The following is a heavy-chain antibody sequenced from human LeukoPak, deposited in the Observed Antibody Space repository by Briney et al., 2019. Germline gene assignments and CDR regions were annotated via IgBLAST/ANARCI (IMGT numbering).Heavy chain of an antibody. V-gene: IGHV3-48*01. CDR3: AKGKNDYVWGSSDFDF. CDR2: ISKSGSNI. Sequence: PGGSLRLSCAASGFSFSGYSMNWVRQAPGKGLEWVSFISKSGSNIYYADSVKGRFTISRDNSKNTLYLEMNSLRAEDTAVYYCAKGKNDYVWGSSDFDFWGQGTLVTVSS. J-gene: IGHJ4*02. CDR1: GFSFSGYS. D-gene: IGHD3-16*01.